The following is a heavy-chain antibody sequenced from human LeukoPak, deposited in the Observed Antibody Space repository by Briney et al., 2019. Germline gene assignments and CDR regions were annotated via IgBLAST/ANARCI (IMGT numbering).Heavy chain of an antibody. CDR2: MYPNSGNT. D-gene: IGHD3-9*01. J-gene: IGHJ6*03. CDR1: GYTFTSYD. Sequence: ASVKVSCKASGYTFTSYDINWVRQATGQGLEWMGWMYPNSGNTGYAQKFQGRVTMTRNTSISTAYMELSSLRSEDTAVYYCARGLRGLRYFDWLLSTYYYYMDVWGKGTTVTISS. V-gene: IGHV1-8*01. CDR3: ARGLRGLRYFDWLLSTYYYYMDV.